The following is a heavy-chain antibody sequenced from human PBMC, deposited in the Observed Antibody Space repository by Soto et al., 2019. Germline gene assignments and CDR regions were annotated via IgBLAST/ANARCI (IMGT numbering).Heavy chain of an antibody. CDR2: IHGDGGKI. D-gene: IGHD6-19*01. J-gene: IGHJ4*02. CDR3: ARARNSGWSFDY. CDR1: GFMFSAYW. Sequence: PGGSLRLSCAASGFMFSAYWMSWVRQAPGKGLEWVANIHGDGGKIYYVDSVKGRFTISRDNAKRPLYLQMNSLRAEDTAVYYCARARNSGWSFDYWGQGTLVTVS. V-gene: IGHV3-7*01.